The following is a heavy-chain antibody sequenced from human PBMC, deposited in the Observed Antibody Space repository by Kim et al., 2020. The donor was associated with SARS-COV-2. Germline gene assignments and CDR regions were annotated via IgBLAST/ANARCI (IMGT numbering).Heavy chain of an antibody. CDR3: AREPGWVYCSSTSCYRNLSGLDI. J-gene: IGHJ6*02. V-gene: IGHV4-31*03. CDR2: IYYSGST. CDR1: GGSISSGGYY. D-gene: IGHD2-2*01. Sequence: SETLSLTCTVSGGSISSGGYYWSWIRQHPGKGLEWIGYIYYSGSTYYNPSLKSRVTISVDTSKNQLSLKLSSVTAADSAVYYCAREPGWVYCSSTSCYRNLSGLDIWGQGTTVTVSS.